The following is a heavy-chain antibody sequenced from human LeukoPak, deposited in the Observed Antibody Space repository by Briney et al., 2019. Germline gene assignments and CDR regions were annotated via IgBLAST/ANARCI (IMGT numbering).Heavy chain of an antibody. CDR1: TFTFSSYT. J-gene: IGHJ4*02. CDR2: ISPSGNSN. D-gene: IGHD3-10*01. V-gene: IGHV3-21*01. Sequence: GGSLRLSCATSTFTFSSYTMNWIRQAPGKGLEWISSISPSGNSNYKAVSVKCRFTISRDNAARCLYMQMKRLRVEDTGVYYCVRGFLRESGAGGYWDRGTLVTVSS. CDR3: VRGFLRESGAGGY.